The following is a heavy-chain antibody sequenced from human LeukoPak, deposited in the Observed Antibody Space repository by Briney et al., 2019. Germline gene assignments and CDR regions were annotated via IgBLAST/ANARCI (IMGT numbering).Heavy chain of an antibody. J-gene: IGHJ3*02. V-gene: IGHV5-51*01. CDR2: IYPGDSDT. D-gene: IGHD1-26*01. CDR1: GYGFTSYW. CDR3: ARQMSVGWELGAFDI. Sequence: GESLKISCKGSGYGFTSYWIGWVRQMPGKGLEWMGIIYPGDSDTRYSPSFQGQVTISADKSISTAYLQWSSLKASDTAMYYCARQMSVGWELGAFDIWGQGTMVTVSS.